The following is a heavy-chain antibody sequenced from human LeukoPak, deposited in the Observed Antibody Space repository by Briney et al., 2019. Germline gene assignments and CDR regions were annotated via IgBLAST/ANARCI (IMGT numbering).Heavy chain of an antibody. D-gene: IGHD4-23*01. CDR2: IACDGNST. J-gene: IGHJ4*02. V-gene: IGHV3-74*01. CDR1: GFTFSSYW. CDR3: ARGRPHGNDY. Sequence: AGGSLRLSCAASGFTFSSYWMNWVRQAPGKGLVWVSRIACDGNSTTYADSVKGRFSISRDNAKNTLYLQMNSLRVEDTAVYYCARGRPHGNDYWGQGTLVTASS.